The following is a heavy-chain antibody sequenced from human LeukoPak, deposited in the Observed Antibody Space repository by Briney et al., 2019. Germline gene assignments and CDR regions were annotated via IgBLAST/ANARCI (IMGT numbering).Heavy chain of an antibody. CDR1: AGSISSTNYY. Sequence: PSETRSLTCTVAAGSISSTNYYCGWIRQPPGKGLEWFAIMHYSGSTYYNPSVNNRVTRSIDPAKNPLSLQLSSVTAAVTAVYHRARARITIFGVSLQNYYMDVWGKGTTVTVSS. V-gene: IGHV4-39*07. J-gene: IGHJ6*03. CDR3: ARARITIFGVSLQNYYMDV. CDR2: MHYSGST. D-gene: IGHD3-3*01.